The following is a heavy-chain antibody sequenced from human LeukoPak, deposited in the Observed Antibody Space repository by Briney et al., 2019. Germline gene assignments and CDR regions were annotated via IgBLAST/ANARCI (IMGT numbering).Heavy chain of an antibody. V-gene: IGHV4-59*01. D-gene: IGHD6-6*01. Sequence: SGTLSLTCTVSGGSISTYYWNWIRQPPGKGLEWIGYIYHRGSTNYNPSLQSRVTISVDTSKNQFSLNLNSVTAADTAVYYCARGGAARLHFQNWGQGTLVTVSS. CDR2: IYHRGST. J-gene: IGHJ1*01. CDR1: GGSISTYY. CDR3: ARGGAARLHFQN.